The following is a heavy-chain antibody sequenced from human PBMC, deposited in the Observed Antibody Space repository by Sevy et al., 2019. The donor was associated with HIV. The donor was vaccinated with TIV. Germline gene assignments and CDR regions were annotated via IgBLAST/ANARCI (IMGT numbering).Heavy chain of an antibody. J-gene: IGHJ4*02. CDR1: GFTFGDYA. CDR3: TRDRDIVVVPAAMTGYFDY. Sequence: GGSLRLSCTASGFTFGDYAMSWFRQAPGKGLEWVGFIRSKAYGGTTKYAASVKGRFTISRDDSKSIAYLQMNSLKTEDTAVYYCTRDRDIVVVPAAMTGYFDYWDQGTLVTVSS. D-gene: IGHD2-2*01. CDR2: IRSKAYGGTT. V-gene: IGHV3-49*03.